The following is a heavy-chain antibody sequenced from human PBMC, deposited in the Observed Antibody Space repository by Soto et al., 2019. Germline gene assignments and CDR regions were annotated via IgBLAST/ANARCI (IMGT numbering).Heavy chain of an antibody. CDR2: IIPIFGTA. CDR1: GGTFSSYA. V-gene: IGHV1-69*13. Sequence: ASVKVSCKASGGTFSSYAISWVRQAPGQGLEWMGGIIPIFGTANCAQKFQGRVTITADESTSTAYMELSSLRSEDTAVYYCARTYYDSWYFDLWGRGTLVTVSS. CDR3: ARTYYDSWYFDL. D-gene: IGHD3-22*01. J-gene: IGHJ2*01.